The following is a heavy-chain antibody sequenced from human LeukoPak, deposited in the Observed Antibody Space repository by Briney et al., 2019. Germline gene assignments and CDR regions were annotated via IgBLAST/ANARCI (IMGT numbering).Heavy chain of an antibody. CDR2: ISYDGSKK. V-gene: IGHV3-30-3*01. Sequence: PGRSLRLSCACSGFTFSSYAMHWVRQAPGKALECVGVISYDGSKKYYADSVKGRFTISRDNSKNTLYLQMNSLRAEDTTVYYCARDFSYSPNALDYWGQGTLVTVSS. J-gene: IGHJ4*02. CDR1: GFTFSSYA. CDR3: ARDFSYSPNALDY. D-gene: IGHD5-18*01.